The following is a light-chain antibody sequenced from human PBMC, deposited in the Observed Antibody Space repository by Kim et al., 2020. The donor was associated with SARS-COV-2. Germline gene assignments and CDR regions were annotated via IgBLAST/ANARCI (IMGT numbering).Light chain of an antibody. CDR1: SLRSYY. CDR2: DKN. V-gene: IGLV3-19*01. J-gene: IGLJ2*01. CDR3: NSRDSSGNHLV. Sequence: AWGQTVRITCQGDSLRSYYASWYQQKPGQAPVLVIYDKNNRPSGIPDRFSGSSSGNTASLTITGAQAEDEADYYCNSRDSSGNHLVFGGGTQLTVL.